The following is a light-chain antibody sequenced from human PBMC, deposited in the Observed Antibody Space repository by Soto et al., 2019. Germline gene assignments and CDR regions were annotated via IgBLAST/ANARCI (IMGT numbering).Light chain of an antibody. CDR1: SSDFGGYNY. CDR3: SANIANRRV. CDR2: DVG. Sequence: QSALTQPASVSGSPGQSITISCTGTSSDFGGYNYVSWYQQYPGKAPKLMIYDVGNRPSGVSDRFSGSKSGTTASLTIAGLQAEDEGDYYGSANIANRRVFGGGTQLTVL. J-gene: IGLJ3*02. V-gene: IGLV2-14*01.